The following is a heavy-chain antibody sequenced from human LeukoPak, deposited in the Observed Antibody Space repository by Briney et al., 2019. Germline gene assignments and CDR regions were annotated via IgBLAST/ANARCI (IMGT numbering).Heavy chain of an antibody. CDR1: GGSFSGYY. Sequence: PSETLSLTCAVYGGSFSGYYWSWIRQPPGEGLEWIGEINHSGSTNYNPSLKSRVTISVDTSKNQFSLKLSSVTAADTAVYYCARALVAAAGTKPGMDVWGQGTTVTVSS. CDR2: INHSGST. V-gene: IGHV4-34*01. CDR3: ARALVAAAGTKPGMDV. J-gene: IGHJ6*02. D-gene: IGHD6-13*01.